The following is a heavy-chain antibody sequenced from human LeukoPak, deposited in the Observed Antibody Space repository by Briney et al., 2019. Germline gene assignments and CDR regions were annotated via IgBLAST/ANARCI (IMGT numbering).Heavy chain of an antibody. CDR1: GYSFTSYW. CDR2: IYPGDSDT. J-gene: IGHJ4*02. D-gene: IGHD2-2*01. V-gene: IGHV5-51*01. Sequence: GESLKISCKGSGYSFTSYWIGWVRQMPGKGPEWMGNIYPGDSDTRYSPSFQGQVTISADKSIRTAYLQWSSLKASDTAMYYCARRYCSSASCYEWDYWGQGTLVTVSS. CDR3: ARRYCSSASCYEWDY.